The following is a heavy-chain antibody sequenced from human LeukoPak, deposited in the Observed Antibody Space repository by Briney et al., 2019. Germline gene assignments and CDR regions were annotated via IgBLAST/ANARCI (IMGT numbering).Heavy chain of an antibody. J-gene: IGHJ4*02. D-gene: IGHD6-13*01. CDR2: IKQDGSEK. V-gene: IGHV3-7*01. CDR1: GFTFSSYW. Sequence: VGSLRLSCAASGFTFSSYWMSWVRQAPGKGLEWVSNIKQDGSEKYYVDSVKGRFTIARANAKNSLYLQMTSLRAEDTAVYYCAREGYSHLVYYFDYWGQGTLVTVSS. CDR3: AREGYSHLVYYFDY.